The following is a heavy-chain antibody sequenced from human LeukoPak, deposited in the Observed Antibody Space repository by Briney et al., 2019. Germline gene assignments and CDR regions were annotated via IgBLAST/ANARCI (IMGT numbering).Heavy chain of an antibody. CDR1: GFTVSSNY. CDR2: IYSGGST. J-gene: IGHJ4*02. Sequence: GGSLRLSCAASGFTVSSNYMSWVRQAPGKGLEWVSVIYSGGSTYYADSVRGRFTISRDNSKNTVYLQMNSLRAEDTAVYYCAKLPRLGYCSSTSCPGVNYFDYWGQGTLVTVSS. D-gene: IGHD2-2*01. CDR3: AKLPRLGYCSSTSCPGVNYFDY. V-gene: IGHV3-53*05.